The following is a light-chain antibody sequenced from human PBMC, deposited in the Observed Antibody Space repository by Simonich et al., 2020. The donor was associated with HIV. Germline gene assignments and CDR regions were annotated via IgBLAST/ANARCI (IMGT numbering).Light chain of an antibody. CDR3: QQYNNWPLT. V-gene: IGKV3-15*01. CDR1: QSVSSN. J-gene: IGKJ4*01. CDR2: GAS. Sequence: EIVMTQSPATVSVSPGEGATLTCRSSQSVSSNLAWYQQKPGQAPRLLIYGASTRATGIPARFSGSGSGTEFTLTISSMQSEDFAVYYCQQYNNWPLTFGGGTKVEIK.